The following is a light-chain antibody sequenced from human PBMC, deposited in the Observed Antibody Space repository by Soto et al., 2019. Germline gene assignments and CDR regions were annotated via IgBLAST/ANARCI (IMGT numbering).Light chain of an antibody. CDR3: NSYTSSSTDV. Sequence: QSALTQPASVSGSPGQSITISCTGTTSDVGRYNYVSWYQQHPGKAPKLIIYDVSNRPSGVSNRFSGSKSGNTASLTISGLQAEDEADYYCNSYTSSSTDVFGTGTTLTVL. CDR2: DVS. V-gene: IGLV2-14*01. CDR1: TSDVGRYNY. J-gene: IGLJ1*01.